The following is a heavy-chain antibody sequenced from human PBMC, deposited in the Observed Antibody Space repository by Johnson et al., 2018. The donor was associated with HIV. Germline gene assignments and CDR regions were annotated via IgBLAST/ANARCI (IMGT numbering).Heavy chain of an antibody. CDR3: TTAIVIDAFDI. V-gene: IGHV3-11*01. CDR2: INSSGSTI. J-gene: IGHJ3*02. CDR1: GFTFSYYY. Sequence: QVYLVESGGGVVQPGGSLRLSCAASGFTFSYYYMSWIRQAPGKGLEWVSFINSSGSTIYDADSVKGRFTISRDNAKNSLYLQMNSLTTEDTAVYYCTTAIVIDAFDIWGQGTMVTVSS. D-gene: IGHD3-16*02.